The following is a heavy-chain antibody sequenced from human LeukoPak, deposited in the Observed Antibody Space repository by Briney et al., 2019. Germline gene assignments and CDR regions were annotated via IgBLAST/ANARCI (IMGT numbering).Heavy chain of an antibody. CDR2: FDPEDGET. Sequence: ASVKVSCKVSGYTLTELSMHWVRQAPGKGLEWMVGFDPEDGETIYAQKFQGRVTMTEDTSTDTAYMELSSLRSEDTAVYYCATVPRDYSEYGMDVWGQGTTVTVSS. J-gene: IGHJ6*02. D-gene: IGHD4-11*01. CDR1: GYTLTELS. CDR3: ATVPRDYSEYGMDV. V-gene: IGHV1-24*01.